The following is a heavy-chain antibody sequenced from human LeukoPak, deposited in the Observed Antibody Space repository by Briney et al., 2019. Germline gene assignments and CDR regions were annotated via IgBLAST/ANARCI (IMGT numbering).Heavy chain of an antibody. V-gene: IGHV3-30*18. Sequence: GGSQRLSCAASGFTFSSYGMHWVRQAPGKGLEWVAVISYDGSNKYYADSVKGRFTISRDNSKNTLYLQMNSLRAEDTAVYYCAKGEYYYDSSGYSLPFDYWGQGTLVTVSS. CDR2: ISYDGSNK. J-gene: IGHJ4*02. D-gene: IGHD3-22*01. CDR1: GFTFSSYG. CDR3: AKGEYYYDSSGYSLPFDY.